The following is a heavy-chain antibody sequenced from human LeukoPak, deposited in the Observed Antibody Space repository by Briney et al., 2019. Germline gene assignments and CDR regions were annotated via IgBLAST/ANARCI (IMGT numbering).Heavy chain of an antibody. CDR2: ISGSGGRT. D-gene: IGHD3-10*02. J-gene: IGHJ6*04. Sequence: GGSLRLSCAASGFSFSSCAMSWVRQAPGKGLEWVSAISGSGGRTYYADSVKGRFTISRDNSKNTLYLQMNRLRAEDTAVYYCAELGITMIGGVWGKGTTVTISS. CDR3: AELGITMIGGV. V-gene: IGHV3-23*01. CDR1: GFSFSSCA.